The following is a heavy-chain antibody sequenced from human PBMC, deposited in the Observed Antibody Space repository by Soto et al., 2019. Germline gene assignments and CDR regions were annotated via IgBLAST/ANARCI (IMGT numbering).Heavy chain of an antibody. CDR2: ISGTGGNT. D-gene: IGHD3-22*01. Sequence: EVQLVESGGGLVQPGGSLRLSCAASGFTFSTYAMTWVRQAPGKGLEWVSTISGTGGNTYYADSVNGRFSVSRYNSRNTMFLQMSSLRAEDTAVYYCAKVAYYYDNSGLYWGQGTLVTVSS. CDR3: AKVAYYYDNSGLY. J-gene: IGHJ4*02. CDR1: GFTFSTYA. V-gene: IGHV3-23*04.